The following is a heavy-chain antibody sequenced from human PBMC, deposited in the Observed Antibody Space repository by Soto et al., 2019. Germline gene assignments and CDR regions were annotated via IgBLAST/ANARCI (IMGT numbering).Heavy chain of an antibody. CDR3: ARAKREGAGVATYYFDY. CDR2: IWYDGSNK. D-gene: IGHD2-15*01. V-gene: IGHV3-33*01. Sequence: GGSLRLSCAASGFTFSSYGMHWVRQAPGKGLEWVAVIWYDGSNKYYADSVKGRFTISRDNSKNTLYLQMNSLRAEDTAVYYCARAKREGAGVATYYFDYWGQGTLVTVSS. J-gene: IGHJ4*02. CDR1: GFTFSSYG.